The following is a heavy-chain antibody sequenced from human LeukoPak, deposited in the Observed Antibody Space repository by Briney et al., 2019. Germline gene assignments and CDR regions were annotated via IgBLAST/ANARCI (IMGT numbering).Heavy chain of an antibody. J-gene: IGHJ4*02. V-gene: IGHV1-2*02. D-gene: IGHD3-10*01. CDR2: INPNSGGT. CDR1: GYTFTGYY. CDR3: AREPHITMVRGVIIGSDC. Sequence: ASVKVSCKASGYTFTGYYMHWVRQAPGQGLEWMGWINPNSGGTNYAQKFQGRVTMTRDTSISTAYMELSRLRSDDTAVYYCAREPHITMVRGVIIGSDCWGQGTLVTVSS.